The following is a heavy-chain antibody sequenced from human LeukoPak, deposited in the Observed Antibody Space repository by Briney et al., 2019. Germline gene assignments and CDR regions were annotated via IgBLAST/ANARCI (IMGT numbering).Heavy chain of an antibody. CDR3: AKDRGYSSSSSWFDP. Sequence: GGSLRLSCAASGFSFSSYATSWVRQAPGKGLEWVSAISGSGGSTYYADSVKGRFTISRDNSKNTLYLQMNSLRAEDTAVYYCAKDRGYSSSSSWFDPWGQGTLVTVSS. CDR1: GFSFSSYA. CDR2: ISGSGGST. V-gene: IGHV3-23*01. J-gene: IGHJ5*02. D-gene: IGHD6-13*01.